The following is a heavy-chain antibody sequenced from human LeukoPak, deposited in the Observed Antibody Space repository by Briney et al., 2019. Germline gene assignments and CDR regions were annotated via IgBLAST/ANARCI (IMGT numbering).Heavy chain of an antibody. Sequence: SETLSLTCPVSGYSIRTRSYYWGWIRQSPGKGLEWIGSIYSDGTTYYNPSLESRVTLSMDPSKNHFSLKMTSVTTDDTAVYYCARDSPRGDRHVPRDFFDFWGQGILVAVSS. J-gene: IGHJ4*02. V-gene: IGHV4-39*07. CDR1: GYSIRTRSYY. D-gene: IGHD3-16*01. CDR3: ARDSPRGDRHVPRDFFDF. CDR2: IYSDGTT.